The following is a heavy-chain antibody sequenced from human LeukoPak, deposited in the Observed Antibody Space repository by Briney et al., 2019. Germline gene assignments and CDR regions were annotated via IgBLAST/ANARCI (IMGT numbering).Heavy chain of an antibody. Sequence: SETLSLTCTVSGGSISSSSYYWGWIRQPPGKGLEWLANIYYSGSTYYNPSLKSRVTISIDTSKNQFSLKLSSVTAADTAVYYCARDGIYYYYYMDVWGKGTTVTVSS. CDR2: IYYSGST. J-gene: IGHJ6*03. D-gene: IGHD2-21*01. V-gene: IGHV4-39*07. CDR3: ARDGIYYYYYMDV. CDR1: GGSISSSSYY.